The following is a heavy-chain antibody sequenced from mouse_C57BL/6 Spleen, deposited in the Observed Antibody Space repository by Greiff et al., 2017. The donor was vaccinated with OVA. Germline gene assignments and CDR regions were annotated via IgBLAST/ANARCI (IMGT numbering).Heavy chain of an antibody. CDR2: IDPSDSYT. V-gene: IGHV1-50*01. J-gene: IGHJ1*03. Sequence: QVQLQQPGAELVKPGASVKLSCKASGYTFTSYWMQWVKQRPGQGLEWIGEIDPSDSYTNYNQKFKGKATLTVDTSSSTAYMQLSSLTSEDSAVYYCARAGYDYAWYFDVWGTGTTVTVSS. CDR3: ARAGYDYAWYFDV. D-gene: IGHD2-4*01. CDR1: GYTFTSYW.